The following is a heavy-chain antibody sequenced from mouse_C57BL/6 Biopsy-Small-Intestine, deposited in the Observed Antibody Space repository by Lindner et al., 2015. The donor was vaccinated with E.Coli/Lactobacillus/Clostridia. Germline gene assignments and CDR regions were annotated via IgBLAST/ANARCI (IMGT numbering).Heavy chain of an antibody. CDR1: GYTFSTSW. Sequence: VQLQESGPELVKPGASVKISCKVSGYTFSTSWMNWVKQRPGKGLEWIGWIYPGDGDTDYFGNFKGKATLTADKSSSTAYMQLSSLTSEDSAVYFCARSGYYGEYDYTMDYRGQGTSVTVSS. J-gene: IGHJ4*01. CDR2: IYPGDGDT. V-gene: IGHV1-82*01. D-gene: IGHD2-13*01. CDR3: ARSGYYGEYDYTMDY.